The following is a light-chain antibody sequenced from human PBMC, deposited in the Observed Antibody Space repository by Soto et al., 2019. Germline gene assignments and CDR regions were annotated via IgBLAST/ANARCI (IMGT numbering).Light chain of an antibody. CDR2: AAS. V-gene: IGKV1-39*01. J-gene: IGKJ4*01. CDR1: QSISRY. CDR3: QQSYSTLT. Sequence: DIQMTQSPSSLSASVGDRVTITCRASQSISRYLNWYQQKPGKAPKLLIYAASSLQSGVPSRLSGSGSGTDFTLTISSLQPEDFATYYCQQSYSTLTFGGGPKVEIK.